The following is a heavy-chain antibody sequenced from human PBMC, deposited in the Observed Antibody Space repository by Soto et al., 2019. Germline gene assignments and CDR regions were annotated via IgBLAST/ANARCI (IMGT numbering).Heavy chain of an antibody. CDR2: ISGSGGST. V-gene: IGHV3-23*01. Sequence: VGSLRLSCAASGFTFSSYAMSWVRQAPGKGLEWVSAISGSGGSTYYADSVKGRFTISRDNSKNTLYLQMNSLRAEDTAVYYCAKDPLYYYDSSGYYHYWGQGTLVTVSS. CDR1: GFTFSSYA. J-gene: IGHJ4*02. CDR3: AKDPLYYYDSSGYYHY. D-gene: IGHD3-22*01.